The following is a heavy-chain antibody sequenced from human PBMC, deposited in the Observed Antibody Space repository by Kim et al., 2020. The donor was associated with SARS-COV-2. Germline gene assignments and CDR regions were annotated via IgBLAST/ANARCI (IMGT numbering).Heavy chain of an antibody. CDR1: GFTVSSNY. CDR3: AREYGDYGGNAFDI. J-gene: IGHJ3*02. Sequence: GGSLRLSCAASGFTVSSNYMSWVRQAPGKGLEWVSVIYSGGSTYYADSVKGRFTISRDNSKNTLYLQMNSLRAEDTAVYYCAREYGDYGGNAFDIWGQGTMVTVSS. CDR2: IYSGGST. D-gene: IGHD4-17*01. V-gene: IGHV3-66*01.